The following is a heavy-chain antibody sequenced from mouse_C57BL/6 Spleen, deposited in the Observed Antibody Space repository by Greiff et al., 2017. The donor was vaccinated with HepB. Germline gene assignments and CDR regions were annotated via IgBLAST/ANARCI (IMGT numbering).Heavy chain of an antibody. D-gene: IGHD1-1*01. J-gene: IGHJ1*03. CDR1: GYTFTSYW. V-gene: IGHV1-50*01. CDR2: IDPSDSYT. CDR3: ARAQSSPHV. Sequence: QVQLQQPGAELVKPGASVKLSCKASGYTFTSYWMQWVKQRPGQGLEWIGEIDPSDSYTNYNHKFKGKATLTVDTASSTAHMQLSSLTAEDSAVYYGARAQSSPHVWGTGTTVTVSS.